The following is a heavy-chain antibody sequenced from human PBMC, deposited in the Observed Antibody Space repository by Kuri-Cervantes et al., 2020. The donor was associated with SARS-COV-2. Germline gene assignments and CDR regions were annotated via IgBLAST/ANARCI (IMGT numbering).Heavy chain of an antibody. V-gene: IGHV1-46*01. Sequence: ASVKVSCKASGYTFTSYYMHWVRQAPGQGLEWMGIINPSGGSTSYAQKFQGRITMTTDTSTSTAYMELRSLRSDDTAVYYCARGGTYYDILSGQKNWFDPWGQGTLVTVSS. J-gene: IGHJ5*02. CDR2: INPSGGST. D-gene: IGHD3-9*01. CDR3: ARGGTYYDILSGQKNWFDP. CDR1: GYTFTSYY.